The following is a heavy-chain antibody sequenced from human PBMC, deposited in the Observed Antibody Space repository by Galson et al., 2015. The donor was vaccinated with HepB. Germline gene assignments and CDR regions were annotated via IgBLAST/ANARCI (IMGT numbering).Heavy chain of an antibody. D-gene: IGHD3-10*01. CDR3: ASGRGGYYYYYGMDI. J-gene: IGHJ6*02. V-gene: IGHV1-18*01. CDR2: ISAYNGNT. CDR1: GYTFTNYG. Sequence: SVKVSCKASGYTFTNYGFSWVRQAPGQGLEWMGWISAYNGNTNYAQKLQGRVSMTTDTSTGTAYMELRSLRSDDTAVYYCASGRGGYYYYYGMDIWGQGTTVTVSS.